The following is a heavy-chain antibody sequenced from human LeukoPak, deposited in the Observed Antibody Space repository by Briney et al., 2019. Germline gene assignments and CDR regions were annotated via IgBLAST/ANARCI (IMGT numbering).Heavy chain of an antibody. CDR3: ARHYCSGGSCYAPDWSDP. J-gene: IGHJ5*02. V-gene: IGHV3-53*01. CDR1: GFTLSSNY. D-gene: IGHD2-15*01. CDR2: IYSGGST. Sequence: PGGSLRLSCAASGFTLSSNYMSWVRQAPGKGLEWVSVIYSGGSTYYADSVKGRFTISRDNSKNTLYLQMNSLRAEDTAVYYCARHYCSGGSCYAPDWSDPWGQGTLVTVSS.